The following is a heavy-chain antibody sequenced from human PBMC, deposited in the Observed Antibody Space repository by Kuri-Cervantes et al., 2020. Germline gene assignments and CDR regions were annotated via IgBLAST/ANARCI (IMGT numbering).Heavy chain of an antibody. J-gene: IGHJ1*01. CDR3: AREDRELAVVEYFQH. CDR1: GGSISSSSYY. D-gene: IGHD6-19*01. V-gene: IGHV4-39*07. Sequence: SETLSLTCTVSGGSISSSSYYWGWIRQPPGKGLEWIGSIYYSGSTYYNPSLKSRVTISVDTSKNQFSLKLSSVTAADTAVYYCAREDRELAVVEYFQHWGQGTLVTVSS. CDR2: IYYSGST.